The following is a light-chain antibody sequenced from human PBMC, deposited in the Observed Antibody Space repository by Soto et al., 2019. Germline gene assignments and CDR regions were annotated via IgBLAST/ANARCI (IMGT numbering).Light chain of an antibody. J-gene: IGKJ4*01. CDR1: QSVTTS. CDR2: DAS. CDR3: QQRYNWPLT. Sequence: EIVLTQSPATLSLSPGERATLSCRASQSVTTSLAWYQQKPGQAPRLLIFDASNRATGVPARFSGSGSGTDFTLTIRSIETEDFAVYYCQQRYNWPLTFGGGTKVDIK. V-gene: IGKV3-11*01.